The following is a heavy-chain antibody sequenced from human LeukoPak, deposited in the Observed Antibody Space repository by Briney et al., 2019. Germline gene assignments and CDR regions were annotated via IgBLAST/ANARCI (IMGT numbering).Heavy chain of an antibody. CDR3: AKSNGYGLVDI. J-gene: IGHJ3*02. D-gene: IGHD3-10*01. Sequence: SGTLSLTCAVSGVSISSNLWWTWVRQPPGKGLEWIAEIHHSGSINYNPSLKSRVTISVDKAKNQFSLNLNSVTAADTAVYYCAKSNGYGLVDIWGQGTMVTVSS. CDR1: GVSISSNLW. V-gene: IGHV4-4*02. CDR2: IHHSGSI.